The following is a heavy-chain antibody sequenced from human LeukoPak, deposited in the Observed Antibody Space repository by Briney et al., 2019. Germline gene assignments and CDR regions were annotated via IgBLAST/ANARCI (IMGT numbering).Heavy chain of an antibody. CDR3: ARTVRSGYEYYFDY. V-gene: IGHV3-7*05. J-gene: IGHJ4*02. D-gene: IGHD5-12*01. Sequence: QSGGSLRLSCAASGFTFDSYWMSWVRQSPGRGLEWVANIKQHGSEEYYVDSVKGRFTISRDNAKNSLYLQMNSLRAEDTAVYYCARTVRSGYEYYFDYWGQGTLVTVSS. CDR2: IKQHGSEE. CDR1: GFTFDSYW.